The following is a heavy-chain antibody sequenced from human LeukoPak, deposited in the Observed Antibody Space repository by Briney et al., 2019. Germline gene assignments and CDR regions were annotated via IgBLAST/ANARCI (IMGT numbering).Heavy chain of an antibody. V-gene: IGHV4-39*01. CDR2: IYYSGST. CDR3: ARHTFYYYDSSGYYERPFDY. Sequence: PSETLPLTCTVSGGSISSSSYYWGWIRQPPGKGLEWIGSIYYSGSTYYNPSLKSRVTISVDTSKNQFSLKLSSVTAADTAVYYCARHTFYYYDSSGYYERPFDYWGQGTLVTVSS. J-gene: IGHJ4*02. CDR1: GGSISSSSYY. D-gene: IGHD3-22*01.